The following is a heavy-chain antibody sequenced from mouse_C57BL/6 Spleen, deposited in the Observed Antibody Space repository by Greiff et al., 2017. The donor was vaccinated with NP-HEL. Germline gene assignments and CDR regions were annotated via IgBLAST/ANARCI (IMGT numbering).Heavy chain of an antibody. CDR1: GYTFTDYE. CDR2: IDPETGGT. Sequence: VQLQESGPELVKPGASVKISCKASGYTFTDYEMHWVKQTPVHGLEWIGAIDPETGGTAYNQKFKGKAILTADKSSSTAYMELRSLTSEDSAVYYCTRSGFAYWGQGTLVTVSA. CDR3: TRSGFAY. J-gene: IGHJ3*01. V-gene: IGHV1-15*01.